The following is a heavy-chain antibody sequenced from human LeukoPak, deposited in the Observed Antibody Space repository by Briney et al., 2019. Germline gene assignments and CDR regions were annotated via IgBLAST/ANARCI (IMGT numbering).Heavy chain of an antibody. Sequence: GGSLRLSCAASGFTFSGYAMNWVRQAPWKGLEGASVISSSGGTTYYSDSVKGRFIISRDNSKNTLYLQMNSLRAEDTSVYYCAKAGIAVTATPEYCGQGTQVTVSS. CDR1: GFTFSGYA. J-gene: IGHJ4*02. CDR2: ISSSGGTT. D-gene: IGHD6-19*01. V-gene: IGHV3-23*01. CDR3: AKAGIAVTATPEY.